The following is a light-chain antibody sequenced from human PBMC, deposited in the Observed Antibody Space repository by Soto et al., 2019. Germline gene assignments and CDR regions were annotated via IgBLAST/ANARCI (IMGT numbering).Light chain of an antibody. J-gene: IGKJ5*01. Sequence: DVQMTQSPSTLSGSVGDRVTITCRASQTISSWLAWYQQKPGKAPKLLIYAASTLQSGVPSRFSGSGSGTEFTLTISSLQPEDFATYYCQQLNSYPITFGQGTRLEIK. V-gene: IGKV1-9*01. CDR2: AAS. CDR3: QQLNSYPIT. CDR1: QTISSW.